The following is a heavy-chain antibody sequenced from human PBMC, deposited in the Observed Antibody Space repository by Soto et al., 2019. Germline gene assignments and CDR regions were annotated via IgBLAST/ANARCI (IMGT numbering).Heavy chain of an antibody. CDR1: GGSISSYY. CDR2: IYYSGST. J-gene: IGHJ6*03. V-gene: IGHV4-59*08. CDR3: ARQLAFCSGSYYYSYMDV. Sequence: SETLSLTCTVSGGSISSYYWSWLRQPPGKGLEWIGYIYYSGSTNYNPSLKSRVTISVDTSKNQFSLKLSSVTAADTAVYYCARQLAFCSGSYYYSYMDVWGKGTTVTVS. D-gene: IGHD3-3*01.